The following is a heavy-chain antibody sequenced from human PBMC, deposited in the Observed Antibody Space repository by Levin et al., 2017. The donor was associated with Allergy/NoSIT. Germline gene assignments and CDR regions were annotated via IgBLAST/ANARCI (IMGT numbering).Heavy chain of an antibody. CDR1: GYTFTGYH. J-gene: IGHJ4*02. V-gene: IGHV1-2*02. CDR3: ARDSMVRGVNNDY. Sequence: ASVKVSCKTSGYTFTGYHLHWVRQAPGQGPEWMGRINPSNGDTNYAQQFEGRVTMTRDTSIGTAYMELSSLGSDDTAVYYCARDSMVRGVNNDYWGQGTLVTVSS. CDR2: INPSNGDT. D-gene: IGHD3-10*01.